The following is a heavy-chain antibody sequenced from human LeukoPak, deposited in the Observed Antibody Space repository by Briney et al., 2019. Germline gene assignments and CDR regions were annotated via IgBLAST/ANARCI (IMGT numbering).Heavy chain of an antibody. CDR1: GGSINNYY. D-gene: IGHD3-22*01. Sequence: PSETLSLTCSVSGGSINNYYWSWIRQPPGKALEWIGYIFYNGNTDYNPSLKSRVTISLDTSKNQFSLKLSSVTAADTAVYFCARGPYSYDSSGAFDIWGQGTMVTVSS. CDR2: IFYNGNT. CDR3: ARGPYSYDSSGAFDI. J-gene: IGHJ3*02. V-gene: IGHV4-59*08.